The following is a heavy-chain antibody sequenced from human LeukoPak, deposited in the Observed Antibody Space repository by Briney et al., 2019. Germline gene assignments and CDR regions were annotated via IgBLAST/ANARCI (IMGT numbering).Heavy chain of an antibody. CDR3: ARDHYDSSGYQP. Sequence: SETLSLTCTVSGGSISSSSYYWGWIRQPPGKGLEWIGSIYYSGSTYYNPSLKSRVTISVDTSKNQFSLKLSSVTAADTAVYYCARDHYDSSGYQPWGQGTLVTVSS. J-gene: IGHJ5*02. V-gene: IGHV4-39*07. D-gene: IGHD3-22*01. CDR1: GGSISSSSYY. CDR2: IYYSGST.